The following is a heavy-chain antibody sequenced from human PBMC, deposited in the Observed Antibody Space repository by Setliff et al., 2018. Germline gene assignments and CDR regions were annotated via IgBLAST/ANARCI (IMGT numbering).Heavy chain of an antibody. Sequence: ETLSLTCTVPGGSISDNGYFWGWVRQPPGKGLEWIGNVYFGGNTYFNPSFKSRVTMSIDTSNSQFSLKLSSVTAADTAIYYCARDASASDGRNAFDIWGQGTMVTVSS. J-gene: IGHJ3*02. CDR3: ARDASASDGRNAFDI. CDR2: VYFGGNT. V-gene: IGHV4-39*07. D-gene: IGHD1-26*01. CDR1: GGSISDNGYF.